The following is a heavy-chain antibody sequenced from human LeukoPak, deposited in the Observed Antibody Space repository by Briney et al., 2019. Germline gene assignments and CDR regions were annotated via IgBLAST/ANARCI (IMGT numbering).Heavy chain of an antibody. CDR1: GFTFSSYG. V-gene: IGHV3-33*06. J-gene: IGHJ4*02. D-gene: IGHD4-17*01. CDR3: AKDALFYYGDFAYYFDY. Sequence: GGSLRLSCAASGFTFSSYGMHWVRQAPGKGLEWVAVIWYDGSNKYYADSVKGRFTISRDNSKNTLYLQMNSLRAEDTAVYYCAKDALFYYGDFAYYFDYWGQGTLVTVSS. CDR2: IWYDGSNK.